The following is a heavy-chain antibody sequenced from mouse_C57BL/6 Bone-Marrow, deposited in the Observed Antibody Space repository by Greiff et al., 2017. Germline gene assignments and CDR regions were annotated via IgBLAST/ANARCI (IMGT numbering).Heavy chain of an antibody. J-gene: IGHJ2*01. CDR2: ISPRSGNT. D-gene: IGHD1-1*01. CDR3: AIELLRSDYFDY. V-gene: IGHV1-81*01. Sequence: VQLQQSGAELARPGASVKLSCKASGYTFTSYGISWVKQRTGQGLEWIGEISPRSGNTYYNEKFKGKATLTADKSSSTAYMELRSLTSEDSAVYFCAIELLRSDYFDYWGQGTTLTVSS. CDR1: GYTFTSYG.